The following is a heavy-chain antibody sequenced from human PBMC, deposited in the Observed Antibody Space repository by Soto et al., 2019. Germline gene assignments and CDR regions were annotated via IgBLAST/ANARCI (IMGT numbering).Heavy chain of an antibody. CDR3: ARDRGEYTSSWFWYFSH. D-gene: IGHD6-13*01. CDR2: LNIAGTI. CDR1: GPSLSSFN. J-gene: IGHJ2*01. Sequence: PSETLSLTCSLSGPSLSSFNLNLVRPPAGKGPEWVGRLNIAGTINYNPSLKSRITMSMDTSKNQISLHLRSVTAADTAIYYCARDRGEYTSSWFWYFSHWGHGTLVNVST. V-gene: IGHV4-4*07.